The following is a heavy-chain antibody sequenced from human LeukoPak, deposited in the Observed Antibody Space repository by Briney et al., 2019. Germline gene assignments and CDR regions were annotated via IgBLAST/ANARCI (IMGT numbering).Heavy chain of an antibody. Sequence: GGSLRLSCVASGFTFSDHYMGWVRQAPGKGLEWISYITGSGNSINYADSVKGRFTISRDNAEDSLYLQMNNLRADDTAVYYCASLRDFFASGSYYKGGYFDHWGQGTLVTVSS. V-gene: IGHV3-11*01. J-gene: IGHJ4*02. CDR1: GFTFSDHY. D-gene: IGHD3-10*01. CDR3: ASLRDFFASGSYYKGGYFDH. CDR2: ITGSGNSI.